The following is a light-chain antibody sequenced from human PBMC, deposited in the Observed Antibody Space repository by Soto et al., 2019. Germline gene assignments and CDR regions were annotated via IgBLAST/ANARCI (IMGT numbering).Light chain of an antibody. V-gene: IGKV3-15*01. J-gene: IGKJ4*01. CDR1: QSISSN. CDR3: QQYNNWPLT. CDR2: GAS. Sequence: ETVLTQSPVTLSVSPGESATLSCLASQSISSNLAWYQQKPGQAPRLLIYGASTRATGIPARFTGSGSGTEFTLTISSLQSEDFAVYYCQQYNNWPLTFGGGTKVDIK.